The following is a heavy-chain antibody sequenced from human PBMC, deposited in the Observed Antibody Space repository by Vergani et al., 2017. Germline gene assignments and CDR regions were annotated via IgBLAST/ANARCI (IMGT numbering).Heavy chain of an antibody. D-gene: IGHD3-10*01. CDR2: TIPILGIA. Sequence: QVQLVQSGAEVKKPGSSVQVSCKASGGTFSSYTISWVRQAPGQGLEWMGRTIPILGIANYAQKFQGIVPITADKSTSTAYMELSSLRSEDTAVYYCAREGSGSYYNYYYGMDVWGQGTTVTVSS. J-gene: IGHJ6*02. CDR1: GGTFSSYT. CDR3: AREGSGSYYNYYYGMDV. V-gene: IGHV1-69*08.